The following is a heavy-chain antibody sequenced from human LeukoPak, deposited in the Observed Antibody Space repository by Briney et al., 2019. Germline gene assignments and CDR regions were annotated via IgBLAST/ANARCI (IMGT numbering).Heavy chain of an antibody. D-gene: IGHD1-26*01. Sequence: GRCLRLSRAAAGLTFSLSGMPWVRQAPGKGLEWVTFIRYDGSDKYYAGSGKGRLTISRDHSKNTVYLQMHRLPVEDTAVYYCAKNTWGAGGEWYFLLWGHGAPLTVS. CDR2: IRYDGSDK. V-gene: IGHV3-30*02. CDR3: AKNTWGAGGEWYFLL. J-gene: IGHJ2*01. CDR1: GLTFSLSG.